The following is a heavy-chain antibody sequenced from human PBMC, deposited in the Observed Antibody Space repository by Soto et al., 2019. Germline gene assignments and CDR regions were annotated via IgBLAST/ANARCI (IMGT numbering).Heavy chain of an antibody. CDR1: GRSMSGYN. D-gene: IGHD3-10*01. Sequence: QVQQQQWGARLLKPSETLSLTCAEYGRSMSGYNCSWLRRSPVRGLEWIGEIGPTGDTNYGPSFMSRVTVSVDTSKYELSLRLTQVTAADTATYLCARNGVGFGFDIWGLGTMVSVSS. CDR2: IGPTGDT. CDR3: ARNGVGFGFDI. J-gene: IGHJ3*02. V-gene: IGHV4-34*02.